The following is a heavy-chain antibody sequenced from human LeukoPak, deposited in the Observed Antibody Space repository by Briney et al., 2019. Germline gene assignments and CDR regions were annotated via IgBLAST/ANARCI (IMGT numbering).Heavy chain of an antibody. V-gene: IGHV4-59*12. CDR1: GGSISIYY. CDR3: ARSHDILTGYYKPHAFDI. CDR2: VYNSGST. D-gene: IGHD3-9*01. Sequence: SETLSLTCTVSGGSISIYYWSWIRQPPGKGLEWIGYVYNSGSTDYNPSLKSRVTISVDRSKNQFSLKLSSVTAADTAVYYCARSHDILTGYYKPHAFDIWGQGTMVTVSS. J-gene: IGHJ3*02.